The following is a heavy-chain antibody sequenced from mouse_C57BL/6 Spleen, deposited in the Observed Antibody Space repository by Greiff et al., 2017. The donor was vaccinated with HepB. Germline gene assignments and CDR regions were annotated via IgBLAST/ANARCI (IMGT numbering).Heavy chain of an antibody. Sequence: VQLKESVAELVRPGASVKLSCTASGFHIKNTYMHWVKQRPEQGLAWIGRIDPANGNTKYAPKFQGKATITADTSSNTAYLQLSSLTSEDTAIYYCARWGITTVVATRFDYWGQGTTLTVSS. J-gene: IGHJ2*01. CDR3: ARWGITTVVATRFDY. D-gene: IGHD1-1*01. CDR2: IDPANGNT. CDR1: GFHIKNTY. V-gene: IGHV14-3*01.